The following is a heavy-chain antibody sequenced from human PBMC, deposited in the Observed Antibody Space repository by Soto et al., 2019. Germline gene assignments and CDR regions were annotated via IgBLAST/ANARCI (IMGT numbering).Heavy chain of an antibody. Sequence: ASVKVSCKASGYTFTSYGISWVRQAPGQGLEWMGWISAYNGNTNYAQKLQGRVTMTTDTSTSTAYMELRSLRSDDTAVYYCARERSSGRQRLTRVVDYWGQGTLVTVSS. D-gene: IGHD2-15*01. J-gene: IGHJ4*02. CDR2: ISAYNGNT. CDR1: GYTFTSYG. V-gene: IGHV1-18*01. CDR3: ARERSSGRQRLTRVVDY.